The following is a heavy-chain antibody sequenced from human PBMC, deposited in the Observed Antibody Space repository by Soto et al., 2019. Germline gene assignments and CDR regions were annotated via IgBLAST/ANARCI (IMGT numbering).Heavy chain of an antibody. CDR1: GFTFSSYA. Sequence: EVQLLESGGGLVQPGGSLRLSCAASGFTFSSYAMSWVRQAPGKGLEWVSAISGSGGSTYYADSVKGRFTISRDNYKNPLYLQMNSLRAEDTAVYYCAKGSYYDFWSGYNWGQGTLVTVSS. CDR2: ISGSGGST. CDR3: AKGSYYDFWSGYN. D-gene: IGHD3-3*01. J-gene: IGHJ4*02. V-gene: IGHV3-23*01.